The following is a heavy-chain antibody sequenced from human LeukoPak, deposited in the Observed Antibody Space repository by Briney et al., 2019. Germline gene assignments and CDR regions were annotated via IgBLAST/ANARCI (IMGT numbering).Heavy chain of an antibody. Sequence: GGSLRLSCAASGFTFSSCAMSWVREGQGKGMELVSAISGSGGSTYYADSVKGRFTISRDNSKNTLYLQMNSLRAEDTAVYYCAKDRVEGVRGVYYFDYWGQGTLVTVSS. V-gene: IGHV3-23*01. CDR1: GFTFSSCA. CDR3: AKDRVEGVRGVYYFDY. CDR2: ISGSGGST. D-gene: IGHD3-10*01. J-gene: IGHJ4*02.